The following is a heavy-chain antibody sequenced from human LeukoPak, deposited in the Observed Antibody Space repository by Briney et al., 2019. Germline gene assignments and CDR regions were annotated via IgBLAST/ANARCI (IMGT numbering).Heavy chain of an antibody. J-gene: IGHJ4*02. V-gene: IGHV1-18*01. Sequence: ASVKVSCKASGFTFNTNDVSWVRQAPGQGLEWMGWICGYNGNTNYAKKLQGKVTMTTDTSTNAAYLELKSLRSDDTAVYYGATELPWDLELVYWGQGTLVTVSS. CDR1: GFTFNTND. CDR3: ATELPWDLELVY. CDR2: ICGYNGNT. D-gene: IGHD1-7*01.